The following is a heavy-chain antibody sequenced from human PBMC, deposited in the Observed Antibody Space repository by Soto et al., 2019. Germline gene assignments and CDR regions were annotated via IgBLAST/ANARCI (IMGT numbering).Heavy chain of an antibody. Sequence: SLRLSCAASGFTFSSYAMHWVRQAPGKGLEWVAVISYDGSNKYYADSVKGRFTISRDNSKNTLYLQMNSLRAEDTAVYYCARDTSMRYYGSPLYWGQGTLVTVSS. CDR3: ARDTSMRYYGSPLY. CDR1: GFTFSSYA. D-gene: IGHD3-10*01. J-gene: IGHJ4*02. CDR2: ISYDGSNK. V-gene: IGHV3-30-3*01.